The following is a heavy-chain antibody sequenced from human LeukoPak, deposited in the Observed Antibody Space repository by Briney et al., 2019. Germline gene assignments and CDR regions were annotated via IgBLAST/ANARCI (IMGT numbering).Heavy chain of an antibody. CDR1: GFTFSSYA. CDR2: ISGSGGST. CDR3: ATSFIVVVPAAIIF. Sequence: PGGSLRLSCAASGFTFSSYAMSWVRQAPGKGLEWVSAISGSGGSTYYADSVKGRFTISRDNSKNTLYLQMNSLRAEDTAVYYCATSFIVVVPAAIIFWGQGTLVTVSS. V-gene: IGHV3-23*01. J-gene: IGHJ4*02. D-gene: IGHD2-2*02.